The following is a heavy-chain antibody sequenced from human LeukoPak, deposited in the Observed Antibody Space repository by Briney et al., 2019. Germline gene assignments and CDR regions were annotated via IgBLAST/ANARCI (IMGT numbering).Heavy chain of an antibody. V-gene: IGHV4-59*12. CDR1: GGSISSYY. D-gene: IGHD6-13*01. Sequence: SETLSLTCTVSGGSISSYYWSWIRQPPGKGLEWIGYIYYSGSTNYNPSLKSRVTISVDTSKNQFSLKLSSVTAADTAVYYCARDGGYSSSPAFDYWGQGTLVTVSS. CDR3: ARDGGYSSSPAFDY. CDR2: IYYSGST. J-gene: IGHJ4*02.